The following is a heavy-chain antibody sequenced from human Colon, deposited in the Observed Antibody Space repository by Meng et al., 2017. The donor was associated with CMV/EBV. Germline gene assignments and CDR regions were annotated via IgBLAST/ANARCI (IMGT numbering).Heavy chain of an antibody. D-gene: IGHD6-13*01. Sequence: QVDLVQSGAELKKPGASVNVSCKASGYMFTRYNINWVRQAPGQWLEWMGYINPKTGKPTYVQGFTGRFVFSLDTSVSTAYLQISSLKPEDTAVYYCATGSVAIDGKGYWGQGTLVTVSS. V-gene: IGHV7-4-1*02. J-gene: IGHJ4*02. CDR2: INPKTGKP. CDR1: GYMFTRYN. CDR3: ATGSVAIDGKGY.